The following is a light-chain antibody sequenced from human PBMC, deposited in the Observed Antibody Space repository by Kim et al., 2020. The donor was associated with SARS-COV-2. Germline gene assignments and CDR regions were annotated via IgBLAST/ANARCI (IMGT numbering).Light chain of an antibody. Sequence: EIVLTQSPATLSLSPGERATLSCRASQSVRNYLAWYRQKPGQAPMLLIYDTDNRATGIPTRFSGSGSGTDFTLSISNLDPEDFAVYYCQQRSSWPLTFGGGTRVEIK. J-gene: IGKJ4*01. CDR2: DTD. CDR3: QQRSSWPLT. CDR1: QSVRNY. V-gene: IGKV3-11*01.